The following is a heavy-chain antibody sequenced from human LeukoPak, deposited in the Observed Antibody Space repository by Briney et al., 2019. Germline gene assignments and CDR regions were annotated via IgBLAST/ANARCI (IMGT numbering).Heavy chain of an antibody. CDR1: GFTFSSYA. J-gene: IGHJ5*02. Sequence: PGGSLRLSCAASGFTFSSYAMSWARQAPGKGLEWVSAISGSGGSTYYADSVKGRFTISRDNSKNTLYLQMNSLRAEDTAVYYCAKEPRLRFLEWPPSVIDPWGQGTLVTVSS. CDR2: ISGSGGST. D-gene: IGHD3-3*01. CDR3: AKEPRLRFLEWPPSVIDP. V-gene: IGHV3-23*01.